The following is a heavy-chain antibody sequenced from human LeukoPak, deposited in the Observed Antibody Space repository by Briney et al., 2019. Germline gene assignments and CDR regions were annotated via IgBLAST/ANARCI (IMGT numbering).Heavy chain of an antibody. CDR1: GYSISNGYF. J-gene: IGHJ4*02. CDR3: ARIYCSSISCYISY. CDR2: FYHSGNT. Sequence: PSETLSLTCAVSGYSISNGYFWGWIRQPPGKGLEWIGSFYHSGNTYYNPSLKSRVTLSVDTSKNQFSLKLTSVTAADTAMYYCARIYCSSISCYISYWGQGSLVTVSS. V-gene: IGHV4-38-2*01. D-gene: IGHD2-2*02.